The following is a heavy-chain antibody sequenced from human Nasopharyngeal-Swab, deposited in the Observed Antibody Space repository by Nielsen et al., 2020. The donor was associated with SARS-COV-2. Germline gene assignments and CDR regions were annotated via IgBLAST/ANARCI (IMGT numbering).Heavy chain of an antibody. Sequence: ASVKISCKASGYTFTSYYMHWVRQAPGQGLEWMGIINPSGGSTSYAQKFQGRVTMTRDTSTSTVYMELSSLRSEDTAVYYCARAYFEGEIDYWGQGTLVTVSS. CDR3: ARAYFEGEIDY. CDR2: INPSGGST. CDR1: GYTFTSYY. V-gene: IGHV1-46*01. J-gene: IGHJ4*02. D-gene: IGHD3-9*01.